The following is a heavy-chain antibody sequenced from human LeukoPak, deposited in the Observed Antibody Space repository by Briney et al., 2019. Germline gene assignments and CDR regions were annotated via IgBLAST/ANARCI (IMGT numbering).Heavy chain of an antibody. Sequence: GGSLRLSCAASGFTLSSYSMNWVRQAPGKGLEWVSVVYSGGSTNYADSVRGRFTISRDNSKNTLYLQMNSLRAEDTAVYYCARGHIRYYFDYWGQGTLVTVSS. V-gene: IGHV3-66*01. D-gene: IGHD3-3*02. CDR3: ARGHIRYYFDY. J-gene: IGHJ4*02. CDR2: VYSGGST. CDR1: GFTLSSYS.